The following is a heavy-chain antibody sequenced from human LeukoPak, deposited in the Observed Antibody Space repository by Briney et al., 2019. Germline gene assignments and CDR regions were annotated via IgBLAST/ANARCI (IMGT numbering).Heavy chain of an antibody. V-gene: IGHV1-24*01. Sequence: RGASVKVSCKVSGYTLTELSMHWVRQAPGKGPEWMGGFDPEDGETIYAQKFQGRVTMTEDTSTDTAYMELSSLRSEDTAVYYCATDNSFSYDSSGYPKYYFDYWGQGTLVTVSS. J-gene: IGHJ4*02. CDR2: FDPEDGET. CDR1: GYTLTELS. CDR3: ATDNSFSYDSSGYPKYYFDY. D-gene: IGHD3-22*01.